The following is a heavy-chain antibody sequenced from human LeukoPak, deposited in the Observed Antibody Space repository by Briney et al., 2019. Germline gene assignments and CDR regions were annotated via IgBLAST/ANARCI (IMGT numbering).Heavy chain of an antibody. D-gene: IGHD3-9*01. CDR2: ISSSSNYI. Sequence: GGSLRLSCAVSGITFSVYSMNWVRQAPGKGPEWVSSISSSSNYIYYADSVKGRFTISRDNAKNTLYLQMNSLRVEDTAVYYCARSSHYDILTGYSEEGAFDIWGQGTMVTVSS. CDR1: GITFSVYS. J-gene: IGHJ3*02. V-gene: IGHV3-21*04. CDR3: ARSSHYDILTGYSEEGAFDI.